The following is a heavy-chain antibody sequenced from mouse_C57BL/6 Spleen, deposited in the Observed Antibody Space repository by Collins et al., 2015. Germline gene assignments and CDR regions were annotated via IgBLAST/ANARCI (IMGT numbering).Heavy chain of an antibody. CDR1: GYTFTNYG. CDR2: INTYTGEP. V-gene: IGHV9-3-1*01. Sequence: QIQLVQSGPELKKPGETVKISCKASGYTFTNYGMNWVKQAPGKGLKWMGWINTYTGEPTYADDFKGRFAFSLETSASTAYLQINNLKNEDTATYFCAREVRDYAMDYWGQGTSVTVSS. CDR3: AREVRDYAMDY. J-gene: IGHJ4*01. D-gene: IGHD2-14*01.